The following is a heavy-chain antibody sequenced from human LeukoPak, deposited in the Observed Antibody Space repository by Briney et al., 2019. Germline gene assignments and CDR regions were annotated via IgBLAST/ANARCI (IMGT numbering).Heavy chain of an antibody. CDR1: GGTFSSYA. D-gene: IGHD6-19*01. Sequence: ASVKVSCKASGGTFSSYAISWVRQAPGQGLEWMGRIIPILGIANYAQKCQGRVTITADKSTSTAYMELSSLRSEDTAVYYCARARIAVAGRDAFDIWGQGTMVTVSS. CDR2: IIPILGIA. CDR3: ARARIAVAGRDAFDI. V-gene: IGHV1-69*04. J-gene: IGHJ3*02.